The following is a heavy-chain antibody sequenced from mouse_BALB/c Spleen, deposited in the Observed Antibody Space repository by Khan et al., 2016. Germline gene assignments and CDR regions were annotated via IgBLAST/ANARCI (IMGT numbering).Heavy chain of an antibody. J-gene: IGHJ2*01. V-gene: IGHV1-4*01. Sequence: VQLQESGAELARPGASVRMSCKASGYTFTSYTMHWVKQGPGQGLEWIGYVISSNAYTNYNQKFKDKATLTADKSSSTAYMQLSSLTSEDSAVDYCAREGWLLGYFDYWCQGTTLTVSS. CDR1: GYTFTSYT. CDR3: AREGWLLGYFDY. D-gene: IGHD2-3*01. CDR2: VISSNAYT.